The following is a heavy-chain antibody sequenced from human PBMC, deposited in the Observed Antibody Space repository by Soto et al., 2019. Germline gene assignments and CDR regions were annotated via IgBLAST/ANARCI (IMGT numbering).Heavy chain of an antibody. CDR1: GYTFTSYG. Sequence: QVQLVQSGGEVTKPGASVKVSCKSSGYTFTSYGVSWLRQAPGQGLEWLGWISVYTGNTKQAQKFQDRVTLTTEASTSTAYLELRNVRSDDTAVYYCARDRCTTDKCYTHHFDVWGQGTTVTVSS. D-gene: IGHD2-8*01. CDR2: ISVYTGNT. V-gene: IGHV1-18*04. J-gene: IGHJ6*02. CDR3: ARDRCTTDKCYTHHFDV.